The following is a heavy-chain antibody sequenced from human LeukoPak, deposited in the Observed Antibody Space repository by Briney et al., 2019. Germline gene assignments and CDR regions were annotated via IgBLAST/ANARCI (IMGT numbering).Heavy chain of an antibody. V-gene: IGHV4-38-2*01. CDR3: QVRGVSSNPSDY. J-gene: IGHJ4*02. Sequence: SETLSLTCAGSGYSISSGYYWGWIRQPPGKGLEWIGSIYHSGSTYYNPSLKSRVTISVDTSKNQFSLKLSSVTAADTAVYYCQVRGVSSNPSDYWGQGTLVTVSS. CDR2: IYHSGST. CDR1: GYSISSGYY. D-gene: IGHD3-10*01.